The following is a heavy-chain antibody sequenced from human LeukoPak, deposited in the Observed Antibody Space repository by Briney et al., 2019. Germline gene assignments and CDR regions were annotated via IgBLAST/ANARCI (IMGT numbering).Heavy chain of an antibody. Sequence: GGSLRLSCAASGFTFSSYWMHWVRQAPGKGLVWVSRINSDGSSTNYADSVKGRFTISRDNAKNTLYLQMTSLRVEDTAEYYCAKTFYSGSGGELPHHWGQGTLVTVSS. D-gene: IGHD3-10*01. CDR2: INSDGSST. CDR1: GFTFSSYW. V-gene: IGHV3-74*01. J-gene: IGHJ1*01. CDR3: AKTFYSGSGGELPHH.